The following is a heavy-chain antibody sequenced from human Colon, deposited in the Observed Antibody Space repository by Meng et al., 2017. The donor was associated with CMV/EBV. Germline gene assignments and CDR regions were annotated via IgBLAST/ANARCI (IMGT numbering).Heavy chain of an antibody. D-gene: IGHD2-21*02. Sequence: GGSLRLSCAASGFIFSSFAMIWVRQTPGKGLEWVSVISAGGSAYYADSVKGRLTISRDNSKNTLYVQMNSLRADDTAVYYGAKTRVLGAPGDSSDNWSAPWGRGTLVTVSS. CDR3: AKTRVLGAPGDSSDNWSAP. J-gene: IGHJ5*02. CDR1: GFIFSSFA. CDR2: ISAGGSA. V-gene: IGHV3-23*01.